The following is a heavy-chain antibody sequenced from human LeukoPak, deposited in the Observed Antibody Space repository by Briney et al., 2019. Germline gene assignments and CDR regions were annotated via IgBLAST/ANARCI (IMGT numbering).Heavy chain of an antibody. CDR3: ARRAGDYSHPYDY. D-gene: IGHD3-22*01. CDR1: GFTFSNYH. Sequence: GGSLRLSCVASGFTFSNYHMNWVRQAPGKGLEWVSSITTSSGYIYYSDSVKGRFTISRDNSKNTLYLQMNTLRAEDTAVYYCARRAGDYSHPYDYWGQGTLVTVSS. J-gene: IGHJ4*02. V-gene: IGHV3-21*04. CDR2: ITTSSGYI.